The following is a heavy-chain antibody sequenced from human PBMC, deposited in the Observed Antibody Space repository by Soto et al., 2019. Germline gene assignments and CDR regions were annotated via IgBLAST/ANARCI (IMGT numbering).Heavy chain of an antibody. V-gene: IGHV4-34*01. CDR2: INHSGST. CDR1: GGSFSGYY. J-gene: IGHJ4*02. CDR3: ARGRDIVVTIYYFDY. D-gene: IGHD2-15*01. Sequence: QVQLQQWGAGLLKPSETLSLTCAVYGGSFSGYYWSWIRQPPGKGLEWIGEINHSGSTNYNPSLKSRVTISVDTSKNQFSLKLSSVTAADTAVYYCARGRDIVVTIYYFDYWGQGTLVTVSS.